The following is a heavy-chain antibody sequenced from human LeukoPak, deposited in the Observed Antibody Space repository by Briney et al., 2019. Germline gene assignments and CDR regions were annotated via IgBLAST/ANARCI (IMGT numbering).Heavy chain of an antibody. Sequence: SGTLSLTCGVSGGSLSSNYWWSWVRQPPGKGLEWIGSIYHSGSTYYNPSLKSRVTISVDTSKNQFSLKLSSVTAADTAVYYCASQLRGYSYGTLDYWGQGTLVTVSS. CDR2: IYHSGST. D-gene: IGHD5-18*01. V-gene: IGHV4-4*02. J-gene: IGHJ4*02. CDR1: GGSLSSNYW. CDR3: ASQLRGYSYGTLDY.